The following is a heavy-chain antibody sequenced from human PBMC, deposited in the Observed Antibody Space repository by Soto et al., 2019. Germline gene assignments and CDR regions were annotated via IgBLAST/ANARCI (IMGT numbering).Heavy chain of an antibody. Sequence: PSEALSLTSAVYGGPVKGYYWNWILQPPGKGLEWIGEINHTGGTHHNPSLKSRVTMSVDTSKNQFSLRLSSVTAADTAIYYCATRITVFGLLIPPFHPWGQGTQVTVSS. V-gene: IGHV4-34*01. D-gene: IGHD3-3*01. J-gene: IGHJ5*02. CDR3: ATRITVFGLLIPPFHP. CDR2: INHTGGT. CDR1: GGPVKGYY.